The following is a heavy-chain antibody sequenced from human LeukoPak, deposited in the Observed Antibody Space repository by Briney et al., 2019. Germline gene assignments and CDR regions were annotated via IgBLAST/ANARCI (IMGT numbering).Heavy chain of an antibody. V-gene: IGHV4-61*01. D-gene: IGHD6-13*01. CDR1: GGSVSSGSYY. J-gene: IGHJ3*02. CDR3: ARDPQYSSSSDAFDI. Sequence: PPETLSLTCTVSGGSVSSGSYYWSWIRQPPGKGLEWIGYIYYSGSTNYNPSLMSRVTISVDTSKNQFSLKLSSVTAADTAVYFCARDPQYSSSSDAFDIWGQGTMVTVSS. CDR2: IYYSGST.